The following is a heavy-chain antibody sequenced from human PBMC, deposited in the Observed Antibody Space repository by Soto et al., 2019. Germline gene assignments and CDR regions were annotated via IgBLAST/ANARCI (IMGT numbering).Heavy chain of an antibody. V-gene: IGHV4-59*08. CDR1: GISITSSY. J-gene: IGHJ5*02. CDR3: ARGRHWFGP. Sequence: PSETLSLTCTVSGISITSSYWSWFRQSPGKGLEWIGQISDRGDINYNPPLESRVAISTDTSKNQVSLTLTAVNAADTAVYFCARGRHWFGPWGQGTLVTVSS. CDR2: ISDRGDI.